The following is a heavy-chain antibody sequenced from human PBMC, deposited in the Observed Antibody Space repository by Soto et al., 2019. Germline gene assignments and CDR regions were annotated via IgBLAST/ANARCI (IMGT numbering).Heavy chain of an antibody. V-gene: IGHV4-34*01. CDR2: INHSGNT. Sequence: SETLSLTCAVYGGSFSGYYWSWIRQPPGKGLEWIAEINHSGNTNYNPSLKSRVTISVDTSKNQFSLKLNSVTAADTAVYYCAGTPGDAFDIWGQGTMVTVSS. CDR1: GGSFSGYY. J-gene: IGHJ3*02. CDR3: AGTPGDAFDI.